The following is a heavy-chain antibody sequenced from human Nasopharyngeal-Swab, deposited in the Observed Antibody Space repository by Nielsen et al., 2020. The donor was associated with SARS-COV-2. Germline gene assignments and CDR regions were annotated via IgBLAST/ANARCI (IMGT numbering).Heavy chain of an antibody. CDR3: ARANTYYFQSGGSSHFDY. Sequence: GGSLKISCAASGFTFSSYAMNWVRQAPGKGLEWVSAISGSGGSTHYADSMKGRFTISRDNSKNTLYLQMNSLRAGDTAVYYCARANTYYFQSGGSSHFDYWGQGTLVTVSS. V-gene: IGHV3-23*01. CDR2: ISGSGGST. J-gene: IGHJ4*02. D-gene: IGHD3-22*01. CDR1: GFTFSSYA.